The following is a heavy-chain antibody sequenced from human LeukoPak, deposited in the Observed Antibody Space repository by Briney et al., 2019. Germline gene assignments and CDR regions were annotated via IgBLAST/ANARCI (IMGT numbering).Heavy chain of an antibody. V-gene: IGHV3-30*16. D-gene: IGHD1-7*01. CDR2: ISYDGSNK. CDR1: GFTFSSYA. J-gene: IGHJ4*02. CDR3: ARTYNWNYVIVYYFDY. Sequence: GRSLRLSCAASGFTFSSYAMHWVRQAPGKGLEWVAVISYDGSNKYHADSVKGRFTISRDNSKNTLYLQMNSLRAEDTAVYYCARTYNWNYVIVYYFDYWGQGTLVTVSS.